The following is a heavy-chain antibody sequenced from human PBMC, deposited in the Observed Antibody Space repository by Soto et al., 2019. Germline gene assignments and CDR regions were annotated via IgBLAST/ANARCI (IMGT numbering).Heavy chain of an antibody. V-gene: IGHV1-24*01. Sequence: ASVKVSCKVSGYTITELSMHWVGQAPGKGLEWMGGFDPEDGETIYAQKVQGRVTMTEDTSTDTAYMELSSLRSENTAVYYCATGVPYYYDSSGNSKPAFDYWGQGTLVTVSS. CDR1: GYTITELS. CDR3: ATGVPYYYDSSGNSKPAFDY. CDR2: FDPEDGET. J-gene: IGHJ4*02. D-gene: IGHD3-22*01.